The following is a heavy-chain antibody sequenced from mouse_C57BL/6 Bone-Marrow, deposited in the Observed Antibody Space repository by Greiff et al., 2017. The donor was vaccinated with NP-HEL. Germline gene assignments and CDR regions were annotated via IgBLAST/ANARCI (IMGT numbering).Heavy chain of an antibody. V-gene: IGHV1-53*01. D-gene: IGHD1-1*01. J-gene: IGHJ3*01. CDR1: GYTFTSYW. CDR3: ARGGYYYGSSSFAY. CDR2: INPSNGGT. Sequence: VQMQQSGTELVKPGASVKLSCKASGYTFTSYWMHWVKQRPGQGLEWIGNINPSNGGTNYNEKFKSKATLTVDKSSSTAYMQLSSLTSEDSAVYYCARGGYYYGSSSFAYWGQGTLVTVSA.